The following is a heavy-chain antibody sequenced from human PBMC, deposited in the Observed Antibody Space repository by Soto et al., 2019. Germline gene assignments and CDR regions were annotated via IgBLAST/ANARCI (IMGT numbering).Heavy chain of an antibody. V-gene: IGHV4-39*01. CDR2: IYYSGST. CDR1: GGSISSSSYY. D-gene: IGHD6-19*01. Sequence: SETLSLTCTVSGGSISSSSYYWGWIRQPPGKGLEWIGSIYYSGSTYYNPSLKSRVTISVDTSKNQFSLKLSSVTAADTAVYYCARQVGGSEYYFAYWGQGTLVTVSS. CDR3: ARQVGGSEYYFAY. J-gene: IGHJ4*02.